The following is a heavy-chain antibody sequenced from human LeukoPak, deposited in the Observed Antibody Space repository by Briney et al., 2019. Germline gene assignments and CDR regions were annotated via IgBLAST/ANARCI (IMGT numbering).Heavy chain of an antibody. CDR1: GFTFSSYA. Sequence: GGSLRLSCAASGFTFSSYAMSWVRQAPGKGLEWVSGISGSGDNTYYADSVKGRFTISRDNSKNTLYLQMNSLRAEDTAVYYCARSYYYGSGSSLDYWGQGTLVTVSS. J-gene: IGHJ4*02. D-gene: IGHD3-10*01. V-gene: IGHV3-23*01. CDR3: ARSYYYGSGSSLDY. CDR2: ISGSGDNT.